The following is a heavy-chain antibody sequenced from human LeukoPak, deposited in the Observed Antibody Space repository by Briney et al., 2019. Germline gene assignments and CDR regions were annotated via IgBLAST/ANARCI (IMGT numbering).Heavy chain of an antibody. J-gene: IGHJ4*02. CDR2: IYTSGST. CDR3: ARHRNGGNFGFDY. D-gene: IGHD4-23*01. V-gene: IGHV4-61*02. Sequence: PSQTLSLTCTVSGVSISSGSYYWSWIRQPAGKGLEWIGRIYTSGSTNYNPSLKSRVTISVDTSKNQFSLKLSSVTAPYTAAYYCARHRNGGNFGFDYWGQGTLVTVSS. CDR1: GVSISSGSYY.